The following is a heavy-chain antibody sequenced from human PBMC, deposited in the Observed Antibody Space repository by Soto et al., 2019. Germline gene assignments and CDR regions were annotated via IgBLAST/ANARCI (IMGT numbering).Heavy chain of an antibody. CDR2: IYYSGST. Sequence: QVQLQESGPGLVKPSQTLSLTCTVSGGSISSGGYYWSWIRQHPGKGLEWIGYIYYSGSTYYNPSLKSRVTISVDTSKHQFSLKLSSLTAADTAVYYCARDRKDGQIWFGELTKGNYYYYGLDVWGRGTTVTVSS. D-gene: IGHD3-10*01. CDR3: ARDRKDGQIWFGELTKGNYYYYGLDV. V-gene: IGHV4-31*03. J-gene: IGHJ6*02. CDR1: GGSISSGGYY.